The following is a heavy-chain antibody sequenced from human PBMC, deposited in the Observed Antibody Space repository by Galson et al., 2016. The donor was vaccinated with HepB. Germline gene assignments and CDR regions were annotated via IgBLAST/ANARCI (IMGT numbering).Heavy chain of an antibody. D-gene: IGHD3-10*01. V-gene: IGHV1-24*01. CDR1: GYTLTELS. Sequence: KVSCKVSGYTLTELSMHWVRQAPGKGLEWMGGFDPEDGETIYAQKFQGRVTMTEDTSTETGYLELSSLRSEDKAVYYCAAGYYYGSGNYSYFEYWGQGTLVTVSS. J-gene: IGHJ4*02. CDR3: AAGYYYGSGNYSYFEY. CDR2: FDPEDGET.